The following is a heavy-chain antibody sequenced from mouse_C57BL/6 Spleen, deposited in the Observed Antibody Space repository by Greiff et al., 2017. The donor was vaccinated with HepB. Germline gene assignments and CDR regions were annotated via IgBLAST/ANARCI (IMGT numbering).Heavy chain of an antibody. J-gene: IGHJ4*01. CDR3: ARALEGAMDY. CDR1: GFTFSDYY. V-gene: IGHV5-12*01. Sequence: EVQVVESGGGLVQPGGSLKLSCAASGFTFSDYYMYWVRQTPEKRLEWVAYISNGGGSTYYPDTVKGRFTISRDNAKNTLYLQMSRLKSEDTAMYYCARALEGAMDYWGQGTSVTVSS. CDR2: ISNGGGST.